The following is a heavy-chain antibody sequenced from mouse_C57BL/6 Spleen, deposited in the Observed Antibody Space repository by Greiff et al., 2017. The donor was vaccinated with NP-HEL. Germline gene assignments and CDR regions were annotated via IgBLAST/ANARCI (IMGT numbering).Heavy chain of an antibody. Sequence: EVKLEESGGGLVKPGGSLKLSCAASGFTFSSYAMSWVRQTPEKRLEWVATISDGGSYTYYPDNVKGRFTISRDNAKNNLYLQMSHLKSEDTAMYYCARNYGNPYYYAMDYWGQGTSVTVSS. D-gene: IGHD2-1*01. CDR2: ISDGGSYT. V-gene: IGHV5-4*03. J-gene: IGHJ4*01. CDR3: ARNYGNPYYYAMDY. CDR1: GFTFSSYA.